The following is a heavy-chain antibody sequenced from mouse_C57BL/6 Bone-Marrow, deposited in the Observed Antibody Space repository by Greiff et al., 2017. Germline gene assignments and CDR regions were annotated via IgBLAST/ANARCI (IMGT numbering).Heavy chain of an antibody. Sequence: VKLVESGPGLVAPSQSLSITCTVSGFSLTSYAISWVRQPPGKGLEWLGVIWTGGGTNYNSALKSRLSISKDNSKSQVFLKMNSLQTDDTARYYCARGGRRGSYDYDVGVDYWGQGTTLTVSS. CDR2: IWTGGGT. J-gene: IGHJ2*01. V-gene: IGHV2-9-1*01. CDR1: GFSLTSYA. CDR3: ARGGRRGSYDYDVGVDY. D-gene: IGHD2-4*01.